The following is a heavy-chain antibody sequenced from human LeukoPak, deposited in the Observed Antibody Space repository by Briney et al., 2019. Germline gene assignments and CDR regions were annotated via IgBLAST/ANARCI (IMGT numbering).Heavy chain of an antibody. CDR2: ISGSGDST. CDR3: AKVRWFSHMDV. D-gene: IGHD4-23*01. CDR1: GFTFSSYA. V-gene: IGHV3-23*01. Sequence: GGSLRLSCAASGFTFSSYAMSWVRQAPGKGLEWVSAISGSGDSTYYADSVKGRFTISRHNSKNTLYLQMTSLRAEDTAVYYCAKVRWFSHMDVWGQGTTVTVSS. J-gene: IGHJ6*02.